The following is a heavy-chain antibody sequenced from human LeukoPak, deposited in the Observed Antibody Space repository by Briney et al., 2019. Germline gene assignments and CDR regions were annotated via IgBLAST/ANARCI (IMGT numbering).Heavy chain of an antibody. CDR3: ARNAYYSADY. V-gene: IGHV4-4*02. J-gene: IGHJ4*02. CDR2: IHHSGST. CDR1: GGSISSGCW. D-gene: IGHD2/OR15-2a*01. Sequence: SETLSLTCAVSGGSISSGCWWSWLRQPPGKGLEWIGEIHHSGSTNYNPSLKSRITISMDKSKNQFSLKLSSVTATDTAVYLCARNAYYSADYWGQGTLVTVSS.